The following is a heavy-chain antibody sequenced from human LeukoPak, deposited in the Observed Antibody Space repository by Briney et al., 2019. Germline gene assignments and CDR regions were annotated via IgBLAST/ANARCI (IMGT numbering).Heavy chain of an antibody. V-gene: IGHV3-53*04. J-gene: IGHJ4*02. CDR1: GFSVSSNY. Sequence: GGSLRLSCAASGFSVSSNYMHWVRQAPGKGLEWVAVIYSGGSTQYADSVKGRFTISRHDSENTLSLQMNSLRAEDTAVYFCARDPGTGIRGFDYWGQGTLVTVSS. D-gene: IGHD3-10*01. CDR2: IYSGGST. CDR3: ARDPGTGIRGFDY.